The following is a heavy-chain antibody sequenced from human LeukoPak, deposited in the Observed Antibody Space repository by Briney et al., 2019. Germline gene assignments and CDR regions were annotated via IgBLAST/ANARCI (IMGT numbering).Heavy chain of an antibody. V-gene: IGHV4-59*01. D-gene: IGHD3-22*01. Sequence: SETLSLTCTVSGGSISRYYCSWLRQTPGKGLEWIGYIYYSGSTNYNPSLKSRVTISIDTSKNQFSLKLSSVTAADTAVYYCARGGDSSGYLWDYWGQGTLVTVSS. CDR3: ARGGDSSGYLWDY. CDR2: IYYSGST. J-gene: IGHJ4*02. CDR1: GGSISRYY.